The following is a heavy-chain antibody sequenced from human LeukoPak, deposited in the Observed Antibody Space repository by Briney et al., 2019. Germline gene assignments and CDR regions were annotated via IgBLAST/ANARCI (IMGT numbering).Heavy chain of an antibody. V-gene: IGHV3-33*01. CDR2: IWHDGSNQ. J-gene: IGHJ4*01. CDR3: ARDRVGAPFDY. CDR1: GFTFNRYG. D-gene: IGHD1-26*01. Sequence: GGSLRLSCAASGFTFNRYGMHWVRQAPGKGLEWVAIIWHDGSNQHYADSVKGRFTISRDNSKNTVYLQMDSLRVEDTAVFYCARDRVGAPFDYWGQGTLVTVSS.